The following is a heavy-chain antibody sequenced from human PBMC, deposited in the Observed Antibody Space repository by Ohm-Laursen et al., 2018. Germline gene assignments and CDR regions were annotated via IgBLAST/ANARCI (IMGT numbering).Heavy chain of an antibody. CDR1: GFTFSSYA. Sequence: SLRLSCTASGFTFSSYAMSWVRQAPGKGLEWVSAISGSGGSTYYADSVKGRFTISRDNSKNTLYLQMNSLRAEDTAVYYCAKDRGRDEYYFDYWGQGTLVTVSS. D-gene: IGHD5-24*01. V-gene: IGHV3-23*01. J-gene: IGHJ4*02. CDR3: AKDRGRDEYYFDY. CDR2: ISGSGGST.